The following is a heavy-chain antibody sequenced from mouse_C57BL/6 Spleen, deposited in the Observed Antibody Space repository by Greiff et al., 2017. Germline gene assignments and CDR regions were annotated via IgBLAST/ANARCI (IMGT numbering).Heavy chain of an antibody. Sequence: QVQLQQPGAELVKPGASVKMSCKASGYTFTSYWITWVKQRPGQGLEWIGDIYPGSGSPNYNEKFKSKATLTVDTSSSTAYMQLSSLTSEDSAVYYCARNGQLRLGFDYWGQGTTLTVSS. CDR2: IYPGSGSP. D-gene: IGHD3-2*02. CDR3: ARNGQLRLGFDY. J-gene: IGHJ2*01. CDR1: GYTFTSYW. V-gene: IGHV1-55*01.